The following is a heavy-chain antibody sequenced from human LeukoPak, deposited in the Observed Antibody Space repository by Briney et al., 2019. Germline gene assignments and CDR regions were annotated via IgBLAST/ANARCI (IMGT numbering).Heavy chain of an antibody. V-gene: IGHV4-38-2*02. CDR1: GYSISSGYY. D-gene: IGHD7-27*01. CDR2: IYYSGST. CDR3: ARELYYPNGGYNWFDP. J-gene: IGHJ5*02. Sequence: SETLSLTCTVSGYSISSGYYWGWVRQPPGKGLEWIGSIYYSGSTYYNPSLKSRVTISVDTSKNQFSLKLSSVTAADTAVYYCARELYYPNGGYNWFDPWGQGTLVTVSS.